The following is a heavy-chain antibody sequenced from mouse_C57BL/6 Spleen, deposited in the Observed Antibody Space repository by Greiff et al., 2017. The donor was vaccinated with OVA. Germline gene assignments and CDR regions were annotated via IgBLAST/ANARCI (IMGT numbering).Heavy chain of an antibody. V-gene: IGHV2-6*03. Sequence: VKLMESGPGLVAPSQSLSITCTVSGFSLTSYGVHWVRQPPGKGLEWLVVIWSDGSTTYNSALKSRLSISKDNSKSQVFLKMNSLQTDDTAMYYCASSPYYSNGMDYWGQGTSVTVSS. CDR2: IWSDGST. D-gene: IGHD2-5*01. J-gene: IGHJ4*01. CDR1: GFSLTSYG. CDR3: ASSPYYSNGMDY.